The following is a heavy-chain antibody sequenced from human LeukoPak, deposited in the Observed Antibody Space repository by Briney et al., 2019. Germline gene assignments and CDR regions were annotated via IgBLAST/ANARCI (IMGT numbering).Heavy chain of an antibody. CDR3: ARAGYTISAFHSDF. CDR2: IYTTGRT. V-gene: IGHV4-4*07. D-gene: IGHD5-24*01. J-gene: IGHJ4*02. CDR1: GDSISSYW. Sequence: SETLSLTCDVSGDSISSYWWSWVRKPAGKGLEWIGRIYTTGRTNYSPSFQSRVTMSIDMSKNHFSLTLRSVTAADTAVYYCARAGYTISAFHSDFWGQGAPVTVSS.